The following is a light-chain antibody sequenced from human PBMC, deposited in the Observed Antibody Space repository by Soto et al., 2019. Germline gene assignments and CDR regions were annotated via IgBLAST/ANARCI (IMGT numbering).Light chain of an antibody. J-gene: IGKJ5*01. V-gene: IGKV1-39*01. CDR1: QSISSY. Sequence: DIQMTQSPSSLSASVGDRVTITCRASQSISSYLNWYQQKPGKAPKLLIYAASSLQSGVPSRFSGSGSGTDFNLTISSLQPEDVATYYCQQSYSTLITFGQGTRLEIK. CDR3: QQSYSTLIT. CDR2: AAS.